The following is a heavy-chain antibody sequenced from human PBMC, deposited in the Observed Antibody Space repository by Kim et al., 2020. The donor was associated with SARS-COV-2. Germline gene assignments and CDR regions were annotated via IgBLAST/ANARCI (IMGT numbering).Heavy chain of an antibody. V-gene: IGHV3-33*01. CDR2: IWYDGSNK. D-gene: IGHD3-3*01. CDR1: GFTFSSYG. J-gene: IGHJ3*02. Sequence: GGSLRLSCAASGFTFSSYGMHWVRQAPGKGLEWVAVIWYDGSNKYYADSVKGRFTISRDNSKNTLYLQMNSLRAEDTAVYYCARSRRRITIFGVVIISTGDAFDIWGQGTMVTVSS. CDR3: ARSRRRITIFGVVIISTGDAFDI.